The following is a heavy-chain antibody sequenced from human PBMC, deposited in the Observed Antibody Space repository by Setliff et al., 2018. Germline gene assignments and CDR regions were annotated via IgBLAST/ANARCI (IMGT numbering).Heavy chain of an antibody. D-gene: IGHD3-10*01. V-gene: IGHV4-39*01. Sequence: PSETLSLTCRVSGGSISRGDYYWGLIRQPPGKGLEWVASIYYSGSTYSNPSLKSRLIISVDAPDNQFSLKLSSVTAADTAVYYCSRHKSNGSGSYPSLYMDVWGKGIMVTVSS. J-gene: IGHJ6*03. CDR2: IYYSGST. CDR1: GGSISRGDYY. CDR3: SRHKSNGSGSYPSLYMDV.